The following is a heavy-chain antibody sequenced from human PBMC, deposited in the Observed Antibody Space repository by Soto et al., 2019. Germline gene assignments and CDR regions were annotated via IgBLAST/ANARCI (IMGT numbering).Heavy chain of an antibody. D-gene: IGHD2-2*01. CDR3: AREYCSSTSCLNWFDP. CDR2: ISSSTI. Sequence: EVQLVESGGGLVQPGGSLRLSCAASGFTFSSYSMNWVRQAPGKGLEWVSYISSSTIYYADSVKGRFTISRDNAKNSLYPQMNSLRAEDTAVYYWAREYCSSTSCLNWFDPWGQGTLVTVSS. V-gene: IGHV3-48*01. J-gene: IGHJ5*02. CDR1: GFTFSSYS.